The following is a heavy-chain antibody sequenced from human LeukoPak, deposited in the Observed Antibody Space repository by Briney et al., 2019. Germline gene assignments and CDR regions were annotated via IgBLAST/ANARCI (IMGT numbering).Heavy chain of an antibody. V-gene: IGHV1-2*02. J-gene: IGHJ4*02. CDR2: INPNSGGT. Sequence: GASVKVSCKASGYTFTGYYMHWVRQAPGQGLEWMGWINPNSGGTNYAQRFQGRVTMTRDTSISTAYMELSSLRSEDTAVYYCARSQYYYDSSGYYRLSYYFDYWGQGTLVTVSS. CDR3: ARSQYYYDSSGYYRLSYYFDY. CDR1: GYTFTGYY. D-gene: IGHD3-22*01.